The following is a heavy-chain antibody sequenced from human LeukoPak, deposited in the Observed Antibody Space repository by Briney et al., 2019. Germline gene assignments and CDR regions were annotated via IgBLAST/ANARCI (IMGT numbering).Heavy chain of an antibody. J-gene: IGHJ4*02. CDR3: VRESYGSYFFDF. CDR2: LNGDGDTI. D-gene: IGHD4-17*01. Sequence: RGSLRVSCAASGFTFSTSWMNWVRQAPGTGLVLVSRLNGDGDTINYSESVKGRFTISRDNAKNTLYLQMNSLRPEDTAVYYCVRESYGSYFFDFWGQGSLVTVSS. CDR1: GFTFSTSW. V-gene: IGHV3-74*01.